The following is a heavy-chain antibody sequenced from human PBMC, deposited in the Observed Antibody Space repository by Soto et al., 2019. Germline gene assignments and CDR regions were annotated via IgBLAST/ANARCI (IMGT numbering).Heavy chain of an antibody. Sequence: AAVKVSCKASGCTFSSYAISWVRQAPGQGLEWMGGIIPIFGTANYAQKFQGRVTITADESTSTAYMELSSLRSEDTAVYYCASLYSYGRTDAFDIWGQGTMVTVSS. CDR3: ASLYSYGRTDAFDI. J-gene: IGHJ3*02. D-gene: IGHD5-18*01. CDR2: IIPIFGTA. CDR1: GCTFSSYA. V-gene: IGHV1-69*13.